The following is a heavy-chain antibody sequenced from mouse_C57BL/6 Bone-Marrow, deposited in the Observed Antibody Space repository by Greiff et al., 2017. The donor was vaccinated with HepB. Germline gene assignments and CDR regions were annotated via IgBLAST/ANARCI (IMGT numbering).Heavy chain of an antibody. D-gene: IGHD2-2*01. J-gene: IGHJ3*01. CDR3: ARPLWLRRTPFAY. CDR2: IYPSDSET. CDR1: GYTFTSYW. Sequence: QVQLQQPGAELVRPGSSVKLSCKASGYTFTSYWMDWVKQRPGQGLEWIGNIYPSDSETHYNQNFKDKATLTVDKSSSTAYMQLSSLTSEDSAVYYCARPLWLRRTPFAYWGQGTLVTVSA. V-gene: IGHV1-61*01.